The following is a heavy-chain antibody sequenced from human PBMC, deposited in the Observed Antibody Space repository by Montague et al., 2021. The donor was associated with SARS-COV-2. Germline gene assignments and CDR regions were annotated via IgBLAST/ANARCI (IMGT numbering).Heavy chain of an antibody. V-gene: IGHV4-59*08. CDR2: IYYSGST. Sequence: SETLSLTCTVSGRSISSYYWSWIRQPPGKGLEWIGYIYYSGSTNYNPSLKSRVTTSVDTSKNQFSLKLSSVTAADTAVYYCARQSGRLWGIAVAGAFDYWGQGTLVTVSS. D-gene: IGHD6-19*01. J-gene: IGHJ4*02. CDR3: ARQSGRLWGIAVAGAFDY. CDR1: GRSISSYY.